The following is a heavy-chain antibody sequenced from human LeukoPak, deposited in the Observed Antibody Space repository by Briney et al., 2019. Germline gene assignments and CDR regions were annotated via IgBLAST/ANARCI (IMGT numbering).Heavy chain of an antibody. CDR3: PRAPRGYSYGTFDY. D-gene: IGHD5-18*01. CDR2: IYYSGST. Sequence: SETLSLTCTVSGGSISSYYWNWIRQPPGKGLEWIGNIYYSGSTNYNPSLKSRVTISVDTSKNQFSLKLSSVTAADTAVYYCPRAPRGYSYGTFDYWGQGTLVTVSS. CDR1: GGSISSYY. J-gene: IGHJ4*02. V-gene: IGHV4-59*01.